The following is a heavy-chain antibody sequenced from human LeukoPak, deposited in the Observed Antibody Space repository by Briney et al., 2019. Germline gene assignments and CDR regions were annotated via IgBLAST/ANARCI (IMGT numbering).Heavy chain of an antibody. CDR1: GGSISSYY. V-gene: IGHV4-59*12. CDR2: IYYSGST. D-gene: IGHD3-3*01. Sequence: KPSETLSLTCTVSGGSISSYYWSWIRQPPGKGLEWIGYIYYSGSTNYNPSLKSRVTISVDTSKNQFSLILSSVTAADTAVYYCARGGLESSPYYFDYWGQGTLVTVSS. J-gene: IGHJ4*02. CDR3: ARGGLESSPYYFDY.